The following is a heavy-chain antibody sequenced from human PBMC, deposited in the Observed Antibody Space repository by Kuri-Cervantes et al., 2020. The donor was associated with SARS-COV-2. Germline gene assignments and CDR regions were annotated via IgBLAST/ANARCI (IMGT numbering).Heavy chain of an antibody. D-gene: IGHD3-3*01. CDR3: AIGVTIFGVVPGSY. CDR2: MSAYNGNT. J-gene: IGHJ4*02. Sequence: ASVKVSCKPSGYPFTSYGISSVRQAPGHGLEWMGWMSAYNGNTTYTQKLQCRVTMTKDTSTSTAYLELRCVRSDDTAVYYFAIGVTIFGVVPGSYWGQGTLVTVSS. CDR1: GYPFTSYG. V-gene: IGHV1-18*01.